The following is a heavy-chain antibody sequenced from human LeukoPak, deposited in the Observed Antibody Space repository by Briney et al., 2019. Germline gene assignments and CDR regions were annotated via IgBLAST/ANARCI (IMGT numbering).Heavy chain of an antibody. V-gene: IGHV4-30-4*07. CDR3: VRDIYDDNN. CDR1: GGSISTGGYS. CDR2: IYDSGRA. J-gene: IGHJ4*02. D-gene: IGHD3-16*01. Sequence: SETLSLTCAVSGGSISTGGYSWSWIRQPPGKTLEWIGYIYDSGRAYYNPSLKSRVTISMDTSSNHFSLKLRSVTAADTAVYYCVRDIYDDNNWGQGTLVTVSS.